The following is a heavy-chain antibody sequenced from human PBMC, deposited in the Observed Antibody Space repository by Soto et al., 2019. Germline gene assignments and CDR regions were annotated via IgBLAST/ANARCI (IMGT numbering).Heavy chain of an antibody. CDR3: ARGGTGPGVIVVVPAATEGAFDI. V-gene: IGHV4-59*01. J-gene: IGHJ3*02. D-gene: IGHD2-2*01. Sequence: SETLSLTCTVSGGSISSYYWSWIRQPPGKGLEWIGYIYYSGSTNYNPSLKSRVTISVDTSKNQFSVKLSSVTAADTAVYYCARGGTGPGVIVVVPAATEGAFDIWGQGTMVTVSS. CDR1: GGSISSYY. CDR2: IYYSGST.